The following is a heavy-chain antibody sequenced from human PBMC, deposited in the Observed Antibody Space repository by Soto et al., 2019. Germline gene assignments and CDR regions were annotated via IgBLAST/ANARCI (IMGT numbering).Heavy chain of an antibody. CDR1: GFTFSAHG. CDR2: ISYDARNQ. Sequence: SLRLSCAAAGFTFSAHGMHWVRQAPGKGLDWVAVISYDARNQFYADSVKGRFTISRDNSENTLYLQMNSLRPEDTGVYYCAKVTFSGDYYYFYGMDVWGQGTPVTVSS. V-gene: IGHV3-30*18. D-gene: IGHD1-26*01. J-gene: IGHJ6*02. CDR3: AKVTFSGDYYYFYGMDV.